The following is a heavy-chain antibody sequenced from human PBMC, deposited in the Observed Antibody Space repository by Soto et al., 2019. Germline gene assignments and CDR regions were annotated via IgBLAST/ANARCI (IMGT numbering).Heavy chain of an antibody. CDR3: ARRYNSSGWYVDY. CDR2: INHSRST. CDR1: GGSFSGYY. D-gene: IGHD6-19*01. J-gene: IGHJ4*02. Sequence: PSETLSLTCAVYGGSFSGYYWSWIRQPPGKGLGWIGEINHSRSTNYNPSHKSRVTISVDTSKNQFSLKLSAVTAADTAVYYCARRYNSSGWYVDYWGQGTLVTVSS. V-gene: IGHV4-34*01.